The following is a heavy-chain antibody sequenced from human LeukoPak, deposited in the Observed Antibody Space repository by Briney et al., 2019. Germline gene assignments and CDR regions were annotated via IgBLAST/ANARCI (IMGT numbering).Heavy chain of an antibody. D-gene: IGHD3-9*01. Sequence: WGSLRLSCAASGFTFSDYYMNWIRQAPGKGLEDIAYFSQSGADMSYADSVKGRFTVSRDNAKNSVFLQMNSLTAEDTAVYYCASVARLLADWGQGTLVTVSS. CDR2: FSQSGADM. V-gene: IGHV3-11*01. CDR3: ASVARLLAD. J-gene: IGHJ4*02. CDR1: GFTFSDYY.